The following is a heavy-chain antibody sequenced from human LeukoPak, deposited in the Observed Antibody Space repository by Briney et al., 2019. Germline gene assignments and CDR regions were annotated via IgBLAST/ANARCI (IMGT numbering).Heavy chain of an antibody. CDR3: ARDDYGDYRINFQH. Sequence: GGSLRLSCAASGFTFGSYWMHWVRQAPGKGLVWVSRINSDGSSTSYADSVKGRFTISRDNAKNTLYLQMNSLRAEDTAVYYCARDDYGDYRINFQHWGQGTLVTVSS. CDR2: INSDGSST. D-gene: IGHD4-17*01. J-gene: IGHJ1*01. CDR1: GFTFGSYW. V-gene: IGHV3-74*01.